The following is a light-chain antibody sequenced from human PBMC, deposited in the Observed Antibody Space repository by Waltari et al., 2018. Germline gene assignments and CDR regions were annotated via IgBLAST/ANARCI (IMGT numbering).Light chain of an antibody. CDR1: SSDVGGYNY. Sequence: HSALTQPASVSGSPGQSITISCTGTSSDVGGYNYVSWYQQHPGKAPKLMIFDVSNRPSGVPSRFSGSKSGNTASLTISGLQAEDEADYYCSSYVSSDTLELFGGGTSLTVL. CDR3: SSYVSSDTLEL. J-gene: IGLJ2*01. V-gene: IGLV2-14*03. CDR2: DVS.